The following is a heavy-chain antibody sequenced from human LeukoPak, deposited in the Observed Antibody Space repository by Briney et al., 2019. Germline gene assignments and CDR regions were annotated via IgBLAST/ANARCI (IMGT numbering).Heavy chain of an antibody. Sequence: GGSLRLSCAASGFTVSSNYMSWVRQAPGKGLEWVSVIYSGGSTYYADSVKGRFTISRDNSKNTLYLQMNSLRAEDTAVYYCARKSYYDSSDAFDIWGQGTMVTVSS. D-gene: IGHD3-22*01. J-gene: IGHJ3*02. V-gene: IGHV3-53*01. CDR1: GFTVSSNY. CDR2: IYSGGST. CDR3: ARKSYYDSSDAFDI.